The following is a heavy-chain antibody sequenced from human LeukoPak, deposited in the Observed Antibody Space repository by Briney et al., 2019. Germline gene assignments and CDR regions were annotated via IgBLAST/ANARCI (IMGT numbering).Heavy chain of an antibody. CDR2: IYYSGST. CDR3: ARGTWIQLWSPFDY. J-gene: IGHJ4*02. Sequence: PSETLSLTCTVSGGSISSYYWSWIRQPPGKGLEWIGYIYYSGSTNYNPSLKSRVTISVDTSKNQFSLKLSSVTAADTAVYYCARGTWIQLWSPFDYWGQGTLVTVSP. D-gene: IGHD5-18*01. V-gene: IGHV4-59*01. CDR1: GGSISSYY.